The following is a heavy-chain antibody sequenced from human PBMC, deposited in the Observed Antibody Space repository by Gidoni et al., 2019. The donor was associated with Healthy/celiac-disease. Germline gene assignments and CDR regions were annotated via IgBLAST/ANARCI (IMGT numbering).Heavy chain of an antibody. J-gene: IGHJ6*03. D-gene: IGHD3-10*01. CDR2: ISAYNGNT. V-gene: IGHV1-18*04. CDR1: GYTFTSYG. CDR3: ARVGGLTYYYGSGSYYNFYHYMDV. Sequence: QVQLVQSGADVKKPGASVKVSCKASGYTFTSYGISWVRQAPGQGLEWMGWISAYNGNTNYAQKHQGRVTMTTDTSTSTAYMELRSLRSDDTAVYYCARVGGLTYYYGSGSYYNFYHYMDVWGKGTTVTVSS.